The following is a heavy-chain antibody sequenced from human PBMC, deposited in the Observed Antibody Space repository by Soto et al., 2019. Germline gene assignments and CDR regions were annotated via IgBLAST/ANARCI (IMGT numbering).Heavy chain of an antibody. V-gene: IGHV5-51*01. CDR3: ARYVGHWHNGLCLDY. D-gene: IGHD2-8*01. J-gene: IGHJ4*02. CDR2: IYPGDSNT. Sequence: PGESLKISCKGSGYSFTSYWIGWVRQMPGKGLEWMGIIYPGDSNTRYSPSFQGQVPIPAATSLSAAYLQWSSLKASDTAMSYSARYVGHWHNGLCLDYWGQGTLVTVSS. CDR1: GYSFTSYW.